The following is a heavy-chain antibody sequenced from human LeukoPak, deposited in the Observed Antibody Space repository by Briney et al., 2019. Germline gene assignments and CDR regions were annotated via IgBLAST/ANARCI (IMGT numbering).Heavy chain of an antibody. V-gene: IGHV4-59*08. J-gene: IGHJ4*02. D-gene: IGHD2-15*01. CDR1: GGSISSYY. Sequence: SETLSLTCTVSGGSISSYYWSWIRQPPGKGLEWIGYIYPSGRTNYNPSLKSRVTISVDTSKNQFSLRLSSVTAADTAVYYCARRGGTPNHFDYWGQGTLVTVSS. CDR2: IYPSGRT. CDR3: ARRGGTPNHFDY.